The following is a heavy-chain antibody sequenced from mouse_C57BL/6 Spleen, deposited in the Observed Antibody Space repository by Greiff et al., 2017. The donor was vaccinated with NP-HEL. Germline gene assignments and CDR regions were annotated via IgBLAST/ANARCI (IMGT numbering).Heavy chain of an antibody. V-gene: IGHV1-69*01. CDR1: GYTFTSYW. CDR3: ARGLTTVVRNWYFDV. D-gene: IGHD1-1*01. CDR2: IDPSDSYT. J-gene: IGHJ1*03. Sequence: QVQLQQPGAELVMPGASVKLSCKASGYTFTSYWMHWVKQRPGQGLEWIGEIDPSDSYTNYNQKFKGKSTLTVDKSSSTAYMQLSSLTSEDSAVYYCARGLTTVVRNWYFDVWGTGTTVTVSS.